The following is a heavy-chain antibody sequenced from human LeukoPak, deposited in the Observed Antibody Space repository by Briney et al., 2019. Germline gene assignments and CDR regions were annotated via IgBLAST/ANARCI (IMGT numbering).Heavy chain of an antibody. CDR2: IWYDGSNK. D-gene: IGHD3-22*01. J-gene: IGHJ4*02. CDR3: ARGLFNYDSSGLNY. V-gene: IGHV3-33*01. Sequence: GRSLRLSCAASGFTFSSYGMYWVRQAPGKGLEWVTNIWYDGSNKYYADSVKGRFTISRDNSKNTLYLQMNSLRAEDTAAYYCARGLFNYDSSGLNYWGQGTLVTVSS. CDR1: GFTFSSYG.